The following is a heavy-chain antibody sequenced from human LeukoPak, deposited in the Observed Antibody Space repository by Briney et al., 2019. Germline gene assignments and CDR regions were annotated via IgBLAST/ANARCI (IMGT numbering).Heavy chain of an antibody. CDR2: ISYDGSNK. CDR3: ESGYYYDSSGPNDAFDI. Sequence: GGSLRLSCAASGFTFSSYAMSWVRQAPGKGLEWVAVISYDGSNKYYADSVKGRFTISRDNSKNTLYLQMNSLRAEDTAVYYCESGYYYDSSGPNDAFDIWGQGTMVTVSS. D-gene: IGHD3-22*01. CDR1: GFTFSSYA. V-gene: IGHV3-30*03. J-gene: IGHJ3*02.